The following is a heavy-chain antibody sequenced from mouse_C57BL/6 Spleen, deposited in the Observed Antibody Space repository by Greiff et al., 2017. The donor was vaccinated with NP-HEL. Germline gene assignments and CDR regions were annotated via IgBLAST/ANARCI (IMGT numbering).Heavy chain of an antibody. CDR2: IYPRSGNT. V-gene: IGHV1-81*01. CDR3: ARKWVRENYYAMDY. Sequence: QVQLQQSGAELARPGASVKLSCKASGYTFTSYGISWVKQSTGQGLEWIGEIYPRSGNTYYNEKFKGKATLTADKSSSTAYMELRSLTSEDSAVYFCARKWVRENYYAMDYWGQGTSVTVSS. J-gene: IGHJ4*01. D-gene: IGHD1-3*01. CDR1: GYTFTSYG.